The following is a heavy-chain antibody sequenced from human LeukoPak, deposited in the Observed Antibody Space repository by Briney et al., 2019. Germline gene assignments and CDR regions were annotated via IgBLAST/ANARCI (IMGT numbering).Heavy chain of an antibody. V-gene: IGHV1-18*01. Sequence: ASVKVSCKASGFTFTTYGLSWVRQAPGQGLEWMGWISAYNGNTNYEQMLQGRVTMTTDTSTSTAYMELRSLRSDDTAVYYCARGPIAAAVTDFDYWGQGTLVTVSS. D-gene: IGHD6-13*01. CDR1: GFTFTTYG. J-gene: IGHJ4*02. CDR3: ARGPIAAAVTDFDY. CDR2: ISAYNGNT.